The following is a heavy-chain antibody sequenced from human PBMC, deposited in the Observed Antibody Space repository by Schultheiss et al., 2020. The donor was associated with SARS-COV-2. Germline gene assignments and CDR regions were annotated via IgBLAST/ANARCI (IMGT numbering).Heavy chain of an antibody. Sequence: GGSLRLSCAASGFTFSSYGMHWVRQAPGKGLEWVAVIWYDGSTKYYADSVKGRFTISRDISENTLYLQMNSLKTEDTALYYCTTLTILTGPWGQGTLVTVSS. J-gene: IGHJ5*02. CDR1: GFTFSSYG. V-gene: IGHV3-33*01. D-gene: IGHD7-27*01. CDR3: TTLTILTGP. CDR2: IWYDGSTK.